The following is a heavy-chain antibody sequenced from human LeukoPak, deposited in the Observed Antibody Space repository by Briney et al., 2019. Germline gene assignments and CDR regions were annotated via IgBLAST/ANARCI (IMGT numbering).Heavy chain of an antibody. Sequence: SETLSLTCTVSGGSISSGGYYWSWIRQPPGKGLEWIGYIYHSGSTYYNPSLKSRVTISVDRSRNQFSLKLSSVTAADTAVYYCARKPLEGEWFDPWGQGTLVTVSS. V-gene: IGHV4-30-2*01. CDR3: ARKPLEGEWFDP. CDR1: GGSISSGGYY. J-gene: IGHJ5*02. CDR2: IYHSGST. D-gene: IGHD3-16*01.